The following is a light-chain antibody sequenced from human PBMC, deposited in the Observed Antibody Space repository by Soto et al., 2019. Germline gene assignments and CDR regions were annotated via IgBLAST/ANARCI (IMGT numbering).Light chain of an antibody. CDR3: CSYAGRYTYV. CDR1: SSDVGGYNY. V-gene: IGLV2-11*01. Sequence: QSLLTQPRSVSGSPGQSVTISCTGASSDVGGYNYVSWYQQHPGKAPKLMIYDVGKRPSRVPDRFSGSKSGNTASRTISGLQTEDEADYYCCSYAGRYTYVFGTGTKVTVL. CDR2: DVG. J-gene: IGLJ1*01.